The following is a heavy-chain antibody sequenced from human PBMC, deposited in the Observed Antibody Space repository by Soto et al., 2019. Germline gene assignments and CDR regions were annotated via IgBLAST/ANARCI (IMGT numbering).Heavy chain of an antibody. CDR3: ARELIRGVISQYYYYYYGMDV. Sequence: SETLSLTCTVSGGSISSSSYYWGWIRQPPGKGLEWIGSIYYSGSTYYNPSLKSRVTISVDTSKNQFSLKLSSVTAADTAVYYCARELIRGVISQYYYYYYGMDVWGQGTTVS. CDR1: GGSISSSSYY. D-gene: IGHD3-10*01. J-gene: IGHJ6*02. V-gene: IGHV4-39*01. CDR2: IYYSGST.